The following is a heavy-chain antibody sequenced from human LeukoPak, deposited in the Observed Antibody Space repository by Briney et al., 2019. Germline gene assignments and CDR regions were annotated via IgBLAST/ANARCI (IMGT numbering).Heavy chain of an antibody. D-gene: IGHD3-10*01. CDR1: GYTFTSYV. CDR3: ARTGYRWFGELLPFDY. V-gene: IGHV1-3*01. CDR2: INAGNGNT. Sequence: ASVKVSCKACGYTFTSYVLHWVRQAPGQRRDWMGWINAGNGNTKYSQKFQGRVTITRDTSASKAYMEVSSLRAGDTAVCYCARTGYRWFGELLPFDYWGQGTLVTVSS. J-gene: IGHJ4*01.